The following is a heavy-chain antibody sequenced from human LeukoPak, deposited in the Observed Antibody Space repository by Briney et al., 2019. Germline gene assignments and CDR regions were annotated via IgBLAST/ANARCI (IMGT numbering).Heavy chain of an antibody. CDR2: MYYSGRT. CDR3: ARTFSESYYYYGMDV. D-gene: IGHD1-26*01. J-gene: IGHJ6*02. Sequence: SETLSLTCTVSGGSISSYYWSWIRQPPGKGLEWIGYMYYSGRTNYNPSLKSRVTISVDTSKNQFSLKLSSVTAADTAVYYCARTFSESYYYYGMDVWGQGTTVTVS. CDR1: GGSISSYY. V-gene: IGHV4-59*01.